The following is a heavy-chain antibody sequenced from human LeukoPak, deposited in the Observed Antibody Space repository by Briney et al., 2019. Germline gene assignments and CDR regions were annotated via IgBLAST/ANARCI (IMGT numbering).Heavy chain of an antibody. CDR1: GGSISSGGYY. Sequence: SQTLSLTCTVSGGSISSGGYYWSWIRQHPGKGLEWIGYIYYSGSTYYNPSLKSRVTISVDTSKNQFSLKLSSVTAADTGVYYCASEVVVVPAATGLRGYFDYWGREPWSPSPQ. J-gene: IGHJ4*02. V-gene: IGHV4-31*03. CDR3: ASEVVVVPAATGLRGYFDY. CDR2: IYYSGST. D-gene: IGHD2-2*01.